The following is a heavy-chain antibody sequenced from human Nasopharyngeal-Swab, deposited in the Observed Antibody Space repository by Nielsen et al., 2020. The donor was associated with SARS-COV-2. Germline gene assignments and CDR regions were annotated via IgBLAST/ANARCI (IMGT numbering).Heavy chain of an antibody. Sequence: LKTSCPALGSTFVDFALNWVRQAPGKGLEWVSGISWNSGSIGYADSVKGRFTISRDNAKNSLYLQMNSLRAEDTALYYCAKDNGAGPFDYWGQGTLVTVSS. D-gene: IGHD6-19*01. J-gene: IGHJ4*02. V-gene: IGHV3-9*01. CDR2: ISWNSGSI. CDR1: GSTFVDFA. CDR3: AKDNGAGPFDY.